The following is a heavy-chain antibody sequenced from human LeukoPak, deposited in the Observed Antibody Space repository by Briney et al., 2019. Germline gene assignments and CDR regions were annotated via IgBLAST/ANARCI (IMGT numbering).Heavy chain of an antibody. Sequence: GGSLRLSCAASGFTFSSYAMSWVRQAPGKGLEWVSVISGSGGSTFYADSVKGRFTISRDNSKNTLYLQMNSLRAEDTAVYYCAKLWSSSVPYYLDSWGQGTLVTVSS. D-gene: IGHD6-6*01. CDR2: ISGSGGST. J-gene: IGHJ4*02. CDR3: AKLWSSSVPYYLDS. CDR1: GFTFSSYA. V-gene: IGHV3-23*01.